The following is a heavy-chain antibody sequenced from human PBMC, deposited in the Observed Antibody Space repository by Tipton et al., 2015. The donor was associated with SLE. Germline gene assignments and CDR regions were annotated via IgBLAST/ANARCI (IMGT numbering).Heavy chain of an antibody. Sequence: SLRLSCAASGFTFSSYAMSWVRLAPGKGLEWVSAISASGGSTHYVDSVKGRFTISRDNSKNTLFLQMGNLRAEDSAVYYCAKAPPGTTLLGAFDIWGQGTMVTVSS. CDR3: AKAPPGTTLLGAFDI. J-gene: IGHJ3*02. V-gene: IGHV3-23*01. CDR1: GFTFSSYA. CDR2: ISASGGST. D-gene: IGHD1-7*01.